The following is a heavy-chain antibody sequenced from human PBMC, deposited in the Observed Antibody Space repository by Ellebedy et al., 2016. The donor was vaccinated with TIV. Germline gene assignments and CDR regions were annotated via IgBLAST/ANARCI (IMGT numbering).Heavy chain of an antibody. Sequence: GSLRLXXSVSGGSVIRSGHYYTWIRQPPGKGLEWIGGLYYSGSTWYNPSLKSRITISVDTSKNHFSLRLHSVTAADTAVYYCATSAAIDAFDIWGQGTMVTVSS. J-gene: IGHJ3*02. CDR2: LYYSGST. CDR3: ATSAAIDAFDI. CDR1: GGSVIRSGHY. V-gene: IGHV4-39*02. D-gene: IGHD6-25*01.